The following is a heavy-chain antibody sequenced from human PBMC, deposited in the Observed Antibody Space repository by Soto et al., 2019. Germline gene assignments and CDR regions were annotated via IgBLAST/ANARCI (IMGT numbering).Heavy chain of an antibody. CDR1: TGSSDSFY. D-gene: IGHD5-12*01. CDR2: FFYTGST. CDR3: ARSRDGYNLNPIDQ. V-gene: IGHV4-59*01. J-gene: IGHJ4*02. Sequence: QVQLQVSGPGLVKPSATLSLSCTVSTGSSDSFYWSWIRQPPGKGLEWIGYFFYTGSTNHNPSLKGRLTISLDMSSIQFSLSLTSVTSADTAMYYCARSRDGYNLNPIDQWGQGLLVTVSS.